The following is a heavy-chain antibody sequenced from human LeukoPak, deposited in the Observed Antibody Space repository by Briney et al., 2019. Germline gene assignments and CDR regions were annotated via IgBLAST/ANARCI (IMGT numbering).Heavy chain of an antibody. V-gene: IGHV3-30-3*01. CDR1: GFTFSSYA. D-gene: IGHD3-22*01. CDR3: AKGPIGY. CDR2: ISYDGSNK. J-gene: IGHJ4*02. Sequence: GGSLRLSCAASGFTFSSYAMHWVRQAPGKGLEWVAVISYDGSNKYYADSVKGRFTISRDNSKNTLYLQMNSLRAEDTAVYYCAKGPIGYWGQGTLVTVSS.